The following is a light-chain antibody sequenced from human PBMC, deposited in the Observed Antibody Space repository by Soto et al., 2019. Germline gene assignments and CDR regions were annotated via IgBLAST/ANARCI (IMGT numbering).Light chain of an antibody. J-gene: IGKJ4*01. Sequence: DIQVTQSPSSLSASLGDRVTITCRANQAIGFYLAWFQQQPGKVPKLLIYAASALQSGVPSRFSGSGSGTDFTLTISSLQPEDITTYYCQKYNSAPLTFGGGTKVEI. CDR3: QKYNSAPLT. CDR1: QAIGFY. V-gene: IGKV1-27*01. CDR2: AAS.